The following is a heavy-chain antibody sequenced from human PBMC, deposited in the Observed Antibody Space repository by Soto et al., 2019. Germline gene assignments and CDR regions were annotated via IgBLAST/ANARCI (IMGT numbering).Heavy chain of an antibody. V-gene: IGHV3-21*01. J-gene: IGHJ4*02. CDR2: ISSSGSNM. CDR1: GLTFSTSY. CDR3: AGTDDSLDY. D-gene: IGHD3-22*01. Sequence: EVQLVESGGGLVKPGGSLRLSCAGSGLTFSTSYMNWIRQAPGKGLEWVSSISSSGSNMYYTDSVKGRFTISRDNAENSLYLQMNSLRAEDTAVYYCAGTDDSLDYWGQGTLVTVSS.